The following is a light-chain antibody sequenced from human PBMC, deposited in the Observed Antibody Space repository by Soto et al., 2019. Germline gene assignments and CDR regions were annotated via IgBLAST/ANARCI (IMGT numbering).Light chain of an antibody. Sequence: EIVLTQSPGTLSLSPGERATLSCRASQSVNSSYLAWYQQKPGQAPRLLIYGASSRATGIPDRFSGSGSGTDFTLTISRLEPEDFAVYYCQHYDSSPRTFGQGTEVDIK. CDR2: GAS. V-gene: IGKV3-20*01. CDR3: QHYDSSPRT. CDR1: QSVNSSY. J-gene: IGKJ1*01.